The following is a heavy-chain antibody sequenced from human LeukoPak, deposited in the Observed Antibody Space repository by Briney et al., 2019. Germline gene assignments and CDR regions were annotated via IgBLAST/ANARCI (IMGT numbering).Heavy chain of an antibody. CDR1: GYTFTDYY. V-gene: IGHV1-2*06. Sequence: ASVKVSCKASGYTFTDYYIHWVRQAPGQGLEWMGRINPNSGGTNYAQKFQGRVTTTRDTSISTAYMELSRLRSDDTAVYYCARACSGGSCYSDNWIDPWGQGTLVTVSS. J-gene: IGHJ5*02. D-gene: IGHD2-15*01. CDR3: ARACSGGSCYSDNWIDP. CDR2: INPNSGGT.